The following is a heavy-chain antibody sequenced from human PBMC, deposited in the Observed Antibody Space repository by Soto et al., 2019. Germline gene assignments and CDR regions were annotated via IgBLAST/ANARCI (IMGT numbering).Heavy chain of an antibody. CDR1: GDTFSSYA. CDR3: ARARENYYESSSNYGY. J-gene: IGHJ4*02. Sequence: SVKVSCKASGDTFSSYAISWVRQAPGQGLEWMGGIIPIFGTANYAQKFQGRVTITADESTSTAYMELSSLRSEDTAVYYCARARENYYESSSNYGYWGQGTLVTVSS. V-gene: IGHV1-69*13. D-gene: IGHD3-22*01. CDR2: IIPIFGTA.